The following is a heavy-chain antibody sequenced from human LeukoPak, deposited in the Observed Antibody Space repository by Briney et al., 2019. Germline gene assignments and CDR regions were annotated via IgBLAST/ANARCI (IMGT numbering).Heavy chain of an antibody. D-gene: IGHD4-17*01. J-gene: IGHJ4*02. CDR3: ADPTVPDY. CDR2: IYRGGGT. CDR1: GFTVSTNY. Sequence: GGSLRLSCAASGFTVSTNYVSWVRQAPGKGLEWVSVIYRGGGTAYADSVKDRFTISRDNSKNTLYLQMNSLRVEDTAVYYCADPTVPDYWGQGTRVTVSS. V-gene: IGHV3-66*01.